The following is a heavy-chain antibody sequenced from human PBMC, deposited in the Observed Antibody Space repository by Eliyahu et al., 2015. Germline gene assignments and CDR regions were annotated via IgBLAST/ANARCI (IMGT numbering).Heavy chain of an antibody. Sequence: EVQLVESGGGLVQPGGSLKLSCXASGFTFXGSAXTWXRLASGKGLEWVGRIRSKANSYATAYAASVKGRFTISRDDSKNTAYLQMNSLKTEDTAVYYCTRGGSGSTSYYYGMDVWGQGTTVTVSS. V-gene: IGHV3-73*01. CDR3: TRGGSGSTSYYYGMDV. D-gene: IGHD3-10*01. CDR1: GFTFXGSA. CDR2: IRSKANSYAT. J-gene: IGHJ6*02.